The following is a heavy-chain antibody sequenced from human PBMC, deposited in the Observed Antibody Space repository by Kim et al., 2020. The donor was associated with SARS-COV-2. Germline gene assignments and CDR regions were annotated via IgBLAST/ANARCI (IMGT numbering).Heavy chain of an antibody. Sequence: SETLSLTCAVYGGSFSGYYWSWIRQPPGKGLEWIGEINHSGSTNYNPSLKSRVTISVDTSKNQFSLKLSSVTAADTAVYYCARGAHIAGGVAGSYFDYWGQGTLVTVSS. D-gene: IGHD6-19*01. CDR2: INHSGST. CDR3: ARGAHIAGGVAGSYFDY. CDR1: GGSFSGYY. V-gene: IGHV4-34*01. J-gene: IGHJ4*02.